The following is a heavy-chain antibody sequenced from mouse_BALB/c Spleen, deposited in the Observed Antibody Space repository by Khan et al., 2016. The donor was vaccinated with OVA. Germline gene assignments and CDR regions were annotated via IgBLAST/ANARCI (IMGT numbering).Heavy chain of an antibody. CDR1: GYTFTTYT. J-gene: IGHJ3*01. V-gene: IGHV1-4*01. D-gene: IGHD2-14*01. Sequence: QVQLKQSGAGLARPGASVKLSCKASGYTFTTYTIHWVQQRPGQGLEWIGYIIPSNDYTYYHHKFKDRATFTGDKSTNTLYMQLSSLTSEDSAVYYCVRERSYYRSDGWFAYWGQGTLVTVSS. CDR3: VRERSYYRSDGWFAY. CDR2: IIPSNDYT.